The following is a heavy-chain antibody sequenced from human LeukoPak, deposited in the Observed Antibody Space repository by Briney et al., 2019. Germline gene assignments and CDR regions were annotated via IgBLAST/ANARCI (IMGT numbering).Heavy chain of an antibody. D-gene: IGHD3-22*01. J-gene: IGHJ4*02. CDR3: ARDLVYYDSSGAHY. V-gene: IGHV3-21*01. CDR2: ISSSSIYI. CDR1: GFTFSSYT. Sequence: GGSLRLSCAASGFTFSSYTLNWVRQAPGKGLEWVSSISSSSIYIYYADSVKGRFTISRDNAKKSLYLQMNSLRAEDTAVYYCARDLVYYDSSGAHYWGQGTLVTVSS.